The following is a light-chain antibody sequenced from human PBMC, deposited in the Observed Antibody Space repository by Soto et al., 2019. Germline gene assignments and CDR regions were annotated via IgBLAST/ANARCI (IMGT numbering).Light chain of an antibody. CDR2: TNY. V-gene: IGLV1-44*01. Sequence: QSVLTQPPSASATPGQRVTISCSGSSSNIGSNTINWYQQLPGTAPKLHLYTNYQRPSGVPDRFSGSKSGTSASLAISGLQSEDEADYYCATWDNSLNGWVFGGGTKVTVL. CDR1: SSNIGSNT. J-gene: IGLJ3*02. CDR3: ATWDNSLNGWV.